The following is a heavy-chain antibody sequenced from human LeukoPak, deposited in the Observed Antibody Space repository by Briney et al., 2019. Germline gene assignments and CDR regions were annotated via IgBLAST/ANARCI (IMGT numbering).Heavy chain of an antibody. Sequence: GGSLRLSCAASGFTFSSYSMNWVRQAPGKGLEWVSYISSSSSTIYYADSVKGRFTISRDNAKHSLYLKMNSLRAEDTAVYYCARVGTMVRGVHFDYWGQGTLVTVSS. V-gene: IGHV3-48*01. D-gene: IGHD3-10*01. CDR3: ARVGTMVRGVHFDY. J-gene: IGHJ4*02. CDR2: ISSSSSTI. CDR1: GFTFSSYS.